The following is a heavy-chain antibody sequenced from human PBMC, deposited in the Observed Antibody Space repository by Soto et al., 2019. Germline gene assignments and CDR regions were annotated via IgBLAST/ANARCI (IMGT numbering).Heavy chain of an antibody. CDR2: ISGRGGST. J-gene: IGHJ4*02. V-gene: IGHV3-23*01. CDR3: AKEMTYYYGSGSYGIGGFDY. Sequence: GGSLRLSCAASGFTFSSYAMSWVRQAPGKGLEWVSAISGRGGSTYYADSVKGRFTISRDNSKNTLYLQMNSLRAEDTAVYYCAKEMTYYYGSGSYGIGGFDYWGQGTLVTVSS. D-gene: IGHD3-10*01. CDR1: GFTFSSYA.